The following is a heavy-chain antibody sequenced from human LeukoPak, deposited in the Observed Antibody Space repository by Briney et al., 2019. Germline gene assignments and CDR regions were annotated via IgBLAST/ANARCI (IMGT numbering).Heavy chain of an antibody. Sequence: SVKVSCKASGSTFSSYAISWVRQAPGQGLEWMGGIIPIFGTANYAQKFQGRVTITTDESTSTAYMELSSLRSEDTAVYYCARVKNGDSSGPFDYWGQGTLVTVSS. CDR1: GSTFSSYA. D-gene: IGHD3-22*01. V-gene: IGHV1-69*05. CDR2: IIPIFGTA. J-gene: IGHJ4*02. CDR3: ARVKNGDSSGPFDY.